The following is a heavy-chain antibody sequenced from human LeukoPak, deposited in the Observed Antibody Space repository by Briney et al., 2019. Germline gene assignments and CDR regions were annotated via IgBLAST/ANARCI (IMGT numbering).Heavy chain of an antibody. CDR1: GFTFSSYS. CDR2: ISSSSSYI. Sequence: GGSLRLSCAASGFTFSSYSMNWVRQAPGKGLEWVSSISSSSSYIYYADSVKGRFTISRDNAKNSLYLQINSLRAEDTAVYYCASDSSSWYEADSMDVWGQGTTVTVSS. J-gene: IGHJ6*02. CDR3: ASDSSSWYEADSMDV. D-gene: IGHD6-13*01. V-gene: IGHV3-21*01.